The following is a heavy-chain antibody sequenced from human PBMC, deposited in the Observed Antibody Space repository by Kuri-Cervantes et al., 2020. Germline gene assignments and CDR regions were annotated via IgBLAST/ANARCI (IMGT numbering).Heavy chain of an antibody. Sequence: GGSLRLSCAAFGFTFSSYWMSWVRQAPGKGLEWVSVIYSGGSTYYADSVKGRFTISRDNSKNTLYLQMNSLKTEDTAVYYCTTAPPGYGKYYYYYGMDVWGQGTTVTVSS. J-gene: IGHJ6*02. CDR2: IYSGGST. CDR1: GFTFSSYW. D-gene: IGHD1-1*01. V-gene: IGHV3-53*01. CDR3: TTAPPGYGKYYYYYGMDV.